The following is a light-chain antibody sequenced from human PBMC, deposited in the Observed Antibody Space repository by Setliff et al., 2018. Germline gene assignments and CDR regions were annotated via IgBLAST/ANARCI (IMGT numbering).Light chain of an antibody. CDR3: SSYTGSNSHV. CDR1: SSDVGGYNH. J-gene: IGLJ1*01. Sequence: QSALSQPASVSGSPGQSITISCTGSSSDVGGYNHVSWYQQHPGKAPKLMIYDVGKRPSGVSNRFSGSKSGNTASLTISGLRAEDEADYYCSSYTGSNSHVFGTGTKVTVL. CDR2: DVG. V-gene: IGLV2-14*01.